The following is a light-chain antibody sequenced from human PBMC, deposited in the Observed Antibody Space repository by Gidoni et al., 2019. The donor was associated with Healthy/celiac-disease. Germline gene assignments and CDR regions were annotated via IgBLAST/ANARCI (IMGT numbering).Light chain of an antibody. V-gene: IGLV3-25*02. CDR3: QSADSSGTSWV. J-gene: IGLJ3*02. Sequence: SYELTHPPSVSVSPGKTARITCSGDALPKQYAYWYQQKPGQSPVLVIYKDSERPSGIPERFSGSSSGTTVTLTISGAQAEDEADYYCQSADSSGTSWVFGGGTKLTVL. CDR1: ALPKQY. CDR2: KDS.